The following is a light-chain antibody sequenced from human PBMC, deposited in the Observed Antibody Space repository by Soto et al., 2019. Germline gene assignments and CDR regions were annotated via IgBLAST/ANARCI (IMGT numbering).Light chain of an antibody. CDR3: CSYSGSTAFYV. V-gene: IGLV2-11*01. Sequence: QSVLTQPRSVSGSPGQSVTISCTGTSSDVGAYNYVSWYQQHSGKAPKFMIYDVSKRPSGVPDRFSGSKSGNTASLTISGLQAEDEADYYCCSYSGSTAFYVFGTGTRSPS. CDR2: DVS. CDR1: SSDVGAYNY. J-gene: IGLJ1*01.